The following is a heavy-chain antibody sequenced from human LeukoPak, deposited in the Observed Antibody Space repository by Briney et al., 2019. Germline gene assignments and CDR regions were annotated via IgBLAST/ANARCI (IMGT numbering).Heavy chain of an antibody. Sequence: GGSLRLSCTASGFTFSTYYMAWVRQAPGKGLEWVANIRQDGSGKFYADSVKGRFTISRDNARNSLFLQMNSLRAEDTAVYFCARWLYNSGWAIDYWGQGTLVTVSS. D-gene: IGHD6-19*01. CDR3: ARWLYNSGWAIDY. V-gene: IGHV3-7*01. CDR1: GFTFSTYY. J-gene: IGHJ4*02. CDR2: IRQDGSGK.